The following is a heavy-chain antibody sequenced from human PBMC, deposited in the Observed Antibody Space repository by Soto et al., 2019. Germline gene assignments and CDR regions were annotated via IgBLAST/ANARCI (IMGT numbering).Heavy chain of an antibody. CDR2: ISYDGSNK. D-gene: IGHD4-17*01. CDR3: ASQHGDYFS. J-gene: IGHJ4*02. CDR1: GFTFSSYA. Sequence: QVQLVESGGGVVQPGRSLRLSCAASGFTFSSYAMHWVRQAPGKGLEWVAVISYDGSNKYYADSVKGRFTISRDNSKNTLYLQMNSLRAEDTALYYCASQHGDYFSWGQGTLVTVSS. V-gene: IGHV3-30-3*01.